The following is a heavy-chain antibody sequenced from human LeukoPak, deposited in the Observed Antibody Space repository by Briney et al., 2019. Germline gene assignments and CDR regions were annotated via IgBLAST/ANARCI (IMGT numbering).Heavy chain of an antibody. V-gene: IGHV3-33*06. D-gene: IGHD5-12*01. Sequence: GGSLRLSCAASGFTVSSNYMSWVRQAPGKGLEWVAVIWYDGSNKYYADSVKGRFTISRDNSKNTLYLQMNSLRAEDTAAYYCAKGVDPYYYYMDVWGKGTTVTVSS. J-gene: IGHJ6*03. CDR1: GFTVSSNY. CDR2: IWYDGSNK. CDR3: AKGVDPYYYYMDV.